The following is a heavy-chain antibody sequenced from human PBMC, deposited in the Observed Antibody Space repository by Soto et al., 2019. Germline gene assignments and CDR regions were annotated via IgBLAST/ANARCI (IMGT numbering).Heavy chain of an antibody. CDR3: AKTHSPSNPFDY. CDR1: GFTFSSYG. D-gene: IGHD4-4*01. CDR2: ISYDGSNK. Sequence: QVQLVESGGGVVQPGRSLRLSCAASGFTFSSYGMHWVRQAPGKGLEWVAVISYDGSNKYYADSVKGRFTISRDNSKHTLYLQMNSLRAEDTAVYYCAKTHSPSNPFDYWGQGTLVTVSS. J-gene: IGHJ4*02. V-gene: IGHV3-30*18.